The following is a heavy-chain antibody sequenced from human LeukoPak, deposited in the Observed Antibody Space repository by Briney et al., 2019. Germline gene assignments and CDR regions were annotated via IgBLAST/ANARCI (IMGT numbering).Heavy chain of an antibody. Sequence: ASVKVSCKASGYTFTSYDINWVRQATGQGLEWMGWMNPNSGNTGYAQKFQGRVTITRNTSISTAYMELSSLRSEDTAVYYCARGRISCSGGSCSSFEYWGQGTLVTVSS. CDR3: ARGRISCSGGSCSSFEY. J-gene: IGHJ4*02. CDR2: MNPNSGNT. CDR1: GYTFTSYD. V-gene: IGHV1-8*03. D-gene: IGHD2-15*01.